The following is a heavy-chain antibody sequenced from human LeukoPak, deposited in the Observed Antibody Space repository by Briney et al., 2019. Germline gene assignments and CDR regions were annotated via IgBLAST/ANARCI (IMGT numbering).Heavy chain of an antibody. CDR2: ISYSGST. D-gene: IGHD2-2*02. V-gene: IGHV4-61*01. CDR1: GYSISSGYY. Sequence: PSETLSLTCAVSGYSISSGYYWGWIRQPPGKGLEWIGYISYSGSTNYNPSLKSRVTISVDTSKNQFSLKLSSVTAADTAVYYCAREFYTALRSWGQGTLVTVSS. J-gene: IGHJ5*02. CDR3: AREFYTALRS.